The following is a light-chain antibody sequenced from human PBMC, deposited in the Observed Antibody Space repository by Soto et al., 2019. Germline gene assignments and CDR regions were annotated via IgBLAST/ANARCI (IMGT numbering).Light chain of an antibody. V-gene: IGKV3-11*01. CDR3: QQRDKWPVT. CDR1: QSVSSH. Sequence: EVVLTQSPATLSLSLGERATLSCTASQSVSSHLAWYQQKPGQAPRLLIYDASNRATGIPARFSGSGSGTDFTLSISSLEPEDFALYYCQQRDKWPVTFGGGTKVEFK. J-gene: IGKJ4*01. CDR2: DAS.